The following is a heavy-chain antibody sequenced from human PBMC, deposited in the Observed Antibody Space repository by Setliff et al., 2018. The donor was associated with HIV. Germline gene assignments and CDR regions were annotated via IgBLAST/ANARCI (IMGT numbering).Heavy chain of an antibody. J-gene: IGHJ6*02. V-gene: IGHV4-61*02. CDR3: AREEKLSAVAGTMYYYYAMDV. D-gene: IGHD6-19*01. CDR2: IYSGGNT. Sequence: SETLSLTCTVSGGSIRSDSYYWTWIRQPAGEGLEWIGRIYSGGNTNYNPSLESRVTISVDTSKNQFSLKLSSVTAADTAVYYCAREEKLSAVAGTMYYYYAMDVWGQGTTVTVSS. CDR1: GGSIRSDSYY.